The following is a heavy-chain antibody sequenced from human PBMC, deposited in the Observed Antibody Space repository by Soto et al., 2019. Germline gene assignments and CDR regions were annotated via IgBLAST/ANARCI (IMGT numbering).Heavy chain of an antibody. J-gene: IGHJ4*02. D-gene: IGHD3-22*01. Sequence: PVKVSCKASGGTFSSYTISWVRQAPGQGLEWLGRIILILGIANYAQKFQGRVTITADKFSSTAYMELISLISEVMAVYYCARDRARDSSGYPFDYWGQGTLVTVSS. V-gene: IGHV1-69*04. CDR2: IILILGIA. CDR1: GGTFSSYT. CDR3: ARDRARDSSGYPFDY.